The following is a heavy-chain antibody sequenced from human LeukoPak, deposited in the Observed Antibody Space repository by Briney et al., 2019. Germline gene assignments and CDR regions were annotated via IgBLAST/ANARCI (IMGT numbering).Heavy chain of an antibody. J-gene: IGHJ4*02. V-gene: IGHV4-39*07. Sequence: SETLSLTCTVSGGSISSSSYYWGWIRQSPGKGLEYIGSIYYSGNTYYNPSLKSRVTVSVNTSKNQFSLRLSSVTAADTAVYYCAREALWYDSSGYYENWGQGTLVTVSS. CDR2: IYYSGNT. CDR3: AREALWYDSSGYYEN. CDR1: GGSISSSSYY. D-gene: IGHD3-22*01.